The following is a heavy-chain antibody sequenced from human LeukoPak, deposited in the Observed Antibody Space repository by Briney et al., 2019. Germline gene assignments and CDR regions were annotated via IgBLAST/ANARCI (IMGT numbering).Heavy chain of an antibody. D-gene: IGHD1-26*01. Sequence: PSETLSLTCTVSGGSISSSSYYWGWIRQPPGKGLEWIGEINHSGSTNYNPSLKSRVTISVDTSKNQFSLKLSSVTAADTAVYYCASGPVRSYYYYYYYGMDVWGQGTTVTVSS. CDR2: INHSGST. V-gene: IGHV4-39*07. CDR1: GGSISSSSYY. CDR3: ASGPVRSYYYYYYYGMDV. J-gene: IGHJ6*02.